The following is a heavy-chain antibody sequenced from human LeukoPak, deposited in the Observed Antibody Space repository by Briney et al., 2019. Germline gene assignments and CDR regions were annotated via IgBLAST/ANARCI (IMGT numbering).Heavy chain of an antibody. V-gene: IGHV3-30*02. Sequence: SGRSLRPSCAASGFTPSSYGIHWVRQAPGKGLEWVTFIRYDGSNKYYTDSVKGRFTISSDNSKNMLSLQMNSLGAEDTAVYYCVEDKARGSPLGPRSAAAGTFDYWGQGTLVTVSS. J-gene: IGHJ4*02. D-gene: IGHD6-13*01. CDR2: IRYDGSNK. CDR1: GFTPSSYG. CDR3: VEDKARGSPLGPRSAAAGTFDY.